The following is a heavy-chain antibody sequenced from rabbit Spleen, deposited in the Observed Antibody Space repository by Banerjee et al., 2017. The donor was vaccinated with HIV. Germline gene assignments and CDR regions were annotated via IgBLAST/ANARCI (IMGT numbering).Heavy chain of an antibody. CDR2: LYTGNAKT. CDR3: ARYYSYGYVGFAYVTMGDFNL. V-gene: IGHV1S45*01. CDR1: GFDFSSDYD. J-gene: IGHJ4*01. D-gene: IGHD6-1*01. Sequence: QQQLEESGGGLVKPGGTLTLTCKASGFDFSSDYDMCWVRQAPGKGLEWIGCLYTGNAKTYYAGWAKGRFTISKASSTTVTLQMTSLTAADTATYFCARYYSYGYVGFAYVTMGDFNLWGPGTLVTVS.